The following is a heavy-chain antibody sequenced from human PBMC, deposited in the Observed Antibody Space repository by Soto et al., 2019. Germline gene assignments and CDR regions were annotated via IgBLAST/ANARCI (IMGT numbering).Heavy chain of an antibody. CDR3: XXXXXXXXXXXHFDY. CDR2: IHGGGNSA. J-gene: IGHJ4*02. Sequence: EVQLLESGGDLVQPGRSLRLSCAASGFTFSGYAMSWVRQAPGKGLEWVSVIHGGGNSAYYADSVKGRFTISRDNSKNTLYLQMSSLRGEDTAVXXXXXXXXXXXXXXHFDYWGQGTLVTVSS. CDR1: GFTFSGYA. V-gene: IGHV3-23*01.